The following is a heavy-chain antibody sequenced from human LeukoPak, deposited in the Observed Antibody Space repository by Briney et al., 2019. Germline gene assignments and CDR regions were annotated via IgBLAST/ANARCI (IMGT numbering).Heavy chain of an antibody. CDR2: INPNSGGT. CDR1: GYTFTGYY. V-gene: IGHV1-2*02. D-gene: IGHD2-2*01. J-gene: IGHJ4*02. Sequence: ASVKVSCKASGYTFTGYYMHWVRQAPGQGLNWMGWINPNSGGTNYAQKFQGRVTMTRDTSISTASMELSRLRSDDTAVYYCAREGTQSRYCSSTSCHTIFDYWGQGTLVTVSS. CDR3: AREGTQSRYCSSTSCHTIFDY.